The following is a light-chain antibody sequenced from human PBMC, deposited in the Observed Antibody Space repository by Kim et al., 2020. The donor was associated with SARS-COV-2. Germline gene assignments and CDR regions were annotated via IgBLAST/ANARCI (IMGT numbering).Light chain of an antibody. CDR3: QQYGTSPTWT. V-gene: IGKV3-20*01. J-gene: IGKJ1*01. CDR2: GAT. Sequence: EIVLTQFPGTLSLSPGEGATLSCRASQSFARSYLAWYQQKPGQAPRPLIFGATTRASGIPDRFSGTGSGTDFTLNISRLEPDDFAVYYCQQYGTSPTWTFGPGTKVDIK. CDR1: QSFARSY.